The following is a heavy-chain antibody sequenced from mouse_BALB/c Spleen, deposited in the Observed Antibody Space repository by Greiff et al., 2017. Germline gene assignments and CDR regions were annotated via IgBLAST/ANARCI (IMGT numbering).Heavy chain of an antibody. CDR2: ISSGGSYT. J-gene: IGHJ3*01. V-gene: IGHV5-6-4*01. Sequence: DVQLVESGGGLVKPGGSLKLSCAASGFTFSNYTMSWVRQTPEKRLEWVATISSGGSYTYYPDSVKGRFTISRDNAKNTLYLQMSSLKSEDTAMYYCTRDYYGYVTWFAYWGQGTLVTVSA. D-gene: IGHD1-2*01. CDR3: TRDYYGYVTWFAY. CDR1: GFTFSNYT.